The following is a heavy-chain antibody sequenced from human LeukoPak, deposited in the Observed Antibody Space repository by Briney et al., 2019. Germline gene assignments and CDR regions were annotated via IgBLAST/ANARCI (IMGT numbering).Heavy chain of an antibody. Sequence: SVKVSCKASGGTFSSYAISLVRQAPGQGLEWMGGIIPIFGTANYAQKFQGRVTITADESTSTAYMELGSLRSEDTAVYYSARAPITPDAFDIWGQGTMVTVSS. D-gene: IGHD5-12*01. V-gene: IGHV1-69*13. CDR3: ARAPITPDAFDI. CDR1: GGTFSSYA. CDR2: IIPIFGTA. J-gene: IGHJ3*02.